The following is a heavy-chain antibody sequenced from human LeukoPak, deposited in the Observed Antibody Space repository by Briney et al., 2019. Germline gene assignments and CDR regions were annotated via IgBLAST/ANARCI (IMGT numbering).Heavy chain of an antibody. Sequence: SETLSLTCTVSGNSISSGDNYWSWIRQPAGKGLEWIGRINTSGSTNYNPSLKSRVTMSVDTSKNQFSLKLSSVTAADTAVYYCARVNSEGFDYWGQGTLVTVSS. D-gene: IGHD2/OR15-2a*01. CDR2: INTSGST. CDR3: ARVNSEGFDY. CDR1: GNSISSGDNY. J-gene: IGHJ4*02. V-gene: IGHV4-61*02.